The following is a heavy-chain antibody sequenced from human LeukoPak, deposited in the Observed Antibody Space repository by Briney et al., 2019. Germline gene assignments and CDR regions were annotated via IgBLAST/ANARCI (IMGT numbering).Heavy chain of an antibody. CDR2: ISGSGGST. J-gene: IGHJ4*02. V-gene: IGHV3-23*01. D-gene: IGHD3-16*01. Sequence: GGSLRLSCAASGLTFSSYAMSWVRQAPGKGLEWVSAISGSGGSTYYADSVKGRFTISRDNSKNTLYLQMNSLRVEDTAVYYCARDLAWGAFDYWGQGTLVTVSS. CDR3: ARDLAWGAFDY. CDR1: GLTFSSYA.